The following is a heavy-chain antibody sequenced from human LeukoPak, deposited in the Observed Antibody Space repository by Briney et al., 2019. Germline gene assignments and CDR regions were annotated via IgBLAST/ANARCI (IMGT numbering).Heavy chain of an antibody. D-gene: IGHD1-26*01. CDR3: VRQPDSARYGFDF. V-gene: IGHV3-13*01. J-gene: IGHJ4*02. CDR2: IGSSGDT. CDR1: GFTFGNYD. Sequence: GGSLRLSCSASGFTFGNYDIHWVRQATGKGLEWVSAIGSSGDTYCIDSVKGRFTISRESAKNSLYLQMNSLRAEDTAVYYCVRQPDSARYGFDFWGQGTLVTVSS.